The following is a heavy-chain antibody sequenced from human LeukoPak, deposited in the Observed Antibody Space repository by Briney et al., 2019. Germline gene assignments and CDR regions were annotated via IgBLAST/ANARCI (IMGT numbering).Heavy chain of an antibody. CDR2: IIPIFGTA. J-gene: IGHJ5*02. V-gene: IGHV1-69*05. D-gene: IGHD3-10*01. Sequence: AIXXXXXXXGQXLXWXGRIIPIFGTANYAQKSQGRVTINTDESTSTAYMELSRLRSEDTAVYYCARSGFGELTRWFDPWDQGTLVTVSS. CDR1: A. CDR3: ARSGFGELTRWFDP.